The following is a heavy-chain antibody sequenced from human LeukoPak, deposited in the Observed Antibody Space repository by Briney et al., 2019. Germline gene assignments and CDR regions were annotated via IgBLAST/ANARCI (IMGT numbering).Heavy chain of an antibody. D-gene: IGHD3-10*01. CDR1: GFTFSSYW. Sequence: GGSLRLSCAASGFTFSSYWMSWVRQAPGKGLEWVANIKQDGSEKYYVDSVKGRFTISRGNAKNSLYLQMNSLRAEDTAVYYCARAGYYGSGSYSEYWGQGTLVTVSS. CDR3: ARAGYYGSGSYSEY. CDR2: IKQDGSEK. J-gene: IGHJ4*02. V-gene: IGHV3-7*01.